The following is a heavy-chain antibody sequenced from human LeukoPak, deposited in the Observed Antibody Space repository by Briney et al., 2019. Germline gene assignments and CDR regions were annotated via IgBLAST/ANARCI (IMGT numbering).Heavy chain of an antibody. Sequence: GGSLRLSCAASGVTFSDHGMHWVRQAPGKGLEWVAVISHGGTIEYYADSVKGRFTISRDNAKNTLYLQMNSLRAEDTAVYYCAKETGGSGSSYLSYFDYWGQGTLVTVSS. V-gene: IGHV3-30*18. CDR1: GVTFSDHG. CDR2: ISHGGTIE. J-gene: IGHJ4*02. D-gene: IGHD3-10*01. CDR3: AKETGGSGSSYLSYFDY.